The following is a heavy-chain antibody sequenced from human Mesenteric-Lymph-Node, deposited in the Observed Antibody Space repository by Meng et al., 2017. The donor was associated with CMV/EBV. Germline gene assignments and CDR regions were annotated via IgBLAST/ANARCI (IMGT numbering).Heavy chain of an antibody. CDR2: IWYDGSNK. Sequence: GGSLRLSCAASGFTFSSYVMHWVRQAPGKGLEWVAVIWYDGSNKYYADSVKGRFTISRDNSKNTLYLQMNSLRAEDTAVYYCAKDARGGYFHILTDFNWFDPWGQGTLVTVSS. CDR1: GFTFSSYV. J-gene: IGHJ5*02. V-gene: IGHV3-33*06. CDR3: AKDARGGYFHILTDFNWFDP. D-gene: IGHD3-9*01.